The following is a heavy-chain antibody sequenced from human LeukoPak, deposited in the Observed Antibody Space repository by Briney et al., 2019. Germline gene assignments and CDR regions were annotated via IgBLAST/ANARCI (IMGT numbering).Heavy chain of an antibody. CDR3: ARGGGQLNYYDSSGPEDY. J-gene: IGHJ4*02. Sequence: ASVNVSCKVSGYTLTELSMHWVRQAPGKGLEWMGGFDPEDGETIYAQKFQGRVTMTEDTSTDTAYMELSSLRSEDTAVYYCARGGGQLNYYDSSGPEDYWGQGTLVTVSS. CDR2: FDPEDGET. CDR1: GYTLTELS. D-gene: IGHD3-22*01. V-gene: IGHV1-24*01.